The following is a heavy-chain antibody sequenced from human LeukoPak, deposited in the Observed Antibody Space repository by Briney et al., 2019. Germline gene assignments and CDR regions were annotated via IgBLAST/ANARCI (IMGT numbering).Heavy chain of an antibody. D-gene: IGHD1-14*01. CDR2: IYYSGST. Sequence: PSETQSLTCTVSGGSISSYYWSWIRQPPGKGLEWIGYIYYSGSTNYNPSLKSRVTISVDTSKNQFSLKLSSVTAADTAVYYCARDRKAGLFDYWGQGTLVTVSS. V-gene: IGHV4-59*01. CDR1: GGSISSYY. CDR3: ARDRKAGLFDY. J-gene: IGHJ4*02.